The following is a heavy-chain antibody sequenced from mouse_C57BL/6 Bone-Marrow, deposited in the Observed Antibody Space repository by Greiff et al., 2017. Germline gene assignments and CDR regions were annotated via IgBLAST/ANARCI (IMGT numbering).Heavy chain of an antibody. D-gene: IGHD1-1*01. CDR2: IYPGDGDT. CDR3: ARVLLRPYYFDD. CDR1: GYAFSSYW. V-gene: IGHV1-80*01. Sequence: VKLVESGAELVKPGASVKISCKASGYAFSSYWMNWVKQRPGKGLEWIGQIYPGDGDTNYNGKFKGKATLTADKSSSTAYMQLSSLTSEDSAVYFCARVLLRPYYFDDWGQGTTLTVSS. J-gene: IGHJ2*01.